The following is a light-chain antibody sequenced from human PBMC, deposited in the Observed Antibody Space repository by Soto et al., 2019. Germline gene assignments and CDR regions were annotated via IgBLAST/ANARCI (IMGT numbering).Light chain of an antibody. CDR2: KAS. V-gene: IGKV1-5*03. CDR3: QHYNSYSEA. CDR1: QSIRSY. Sequence: DIQMTQSPSSLSASVGYRFTITCRASQSIRSYLNWYQQKPGKAPKLLIYKASTLKSGVPSRFSGSGSGTEFTLTISSLQPDDFETYYCQHYNSYSEAFGQGTKVDNK. J-gene: IGKJ1*01.